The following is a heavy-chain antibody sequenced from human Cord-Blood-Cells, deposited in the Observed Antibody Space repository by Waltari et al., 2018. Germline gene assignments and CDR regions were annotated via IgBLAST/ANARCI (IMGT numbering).Heavy chain of an antibody. V-gene: IGHV1-2*02. D-gene: IGHD2-8*01. CDR2: INPNRGGT. CDR3: ARVKANRAFDI. Sequence: QVQLVQSGAEVKKPGASVKVSCKASGYTFTGYYMHWVRQAPGQGLAWMGWINPNRGGTNYAQKFQGRVTRTRVTSISTAYMELSRLRSDDTAVYYCARVKANRAFDIWGQGTMVTVSS. J-gene: IGHJ3*02. CDR1: GYTFTGYY.